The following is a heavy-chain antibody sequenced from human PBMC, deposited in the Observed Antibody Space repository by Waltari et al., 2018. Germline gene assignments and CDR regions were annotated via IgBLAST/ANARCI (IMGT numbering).Heavy chain of an antibody. D-gene: IGHD1-1*01. CDR3: ARGGPTTSTRAFDY. J-gene: IGHJ4*02. V-gene: IGHV3-72*01. CDR2: TRNKANSYTT. CDR1: GFTFSDHY. Sequence: EVQLVESGGGLVQPGGSLRLSCAASGFTFSDHYMDWVRQAPGKGLEWVGRTRNKANSYTTEYAASVKGRFTISRDDSKNSLYLQMDSLKTEDTAVYYCARGGPTTSTRAFDYWGQGTLVTVSS.